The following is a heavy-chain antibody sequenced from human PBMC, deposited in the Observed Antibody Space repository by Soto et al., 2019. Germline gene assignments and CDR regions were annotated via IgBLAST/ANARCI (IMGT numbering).Heavy chain of an antibody. CDR3: AREVGTEEWFDP. J-gene: IGHJ5*02. Sequence: SETLSLTCTVSGGSISSGDYYWSWIRQPPGKGLEWIGYIYYSGSTYYNPSLKSRVTISVDTSKDQFSLKLSSVTAADTAVYYCAREVGTEEWFDPWGQGTLVTVSS. D-gene: IGHD2-15*01. V-gene: IGHV4-30-4*01. CDR1: GGSISSGDYY. CDR2: IYYSGST.